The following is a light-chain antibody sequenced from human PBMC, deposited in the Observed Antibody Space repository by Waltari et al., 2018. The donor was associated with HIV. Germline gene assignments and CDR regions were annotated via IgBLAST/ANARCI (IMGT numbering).Light chain of an antibody. CDR3: ATWDDTLNGVI. V-gene: IGLV1-44*01. Sequence: QSVLPQPPSASGTPGQGVTISCSGGSSNIGSNSVHWYQQLPGTAPRLLLYSTNQRPSRVPDRFSGSKSGTSASLAISGLQSEDEADYYCATWDDTLNGVIFGGGTKLTVL. CDR2: STN. J-gene: IGLJ2*01. CDR1: SSNIGSNS.